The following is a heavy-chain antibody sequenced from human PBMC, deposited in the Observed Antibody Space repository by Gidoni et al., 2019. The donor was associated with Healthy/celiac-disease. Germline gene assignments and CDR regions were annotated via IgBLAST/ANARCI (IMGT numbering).Heavy chain of an antibody. CDR1: GYTFTSYG. V-gene: IGHV1-18*04. CDR2: ISAYNGNT. D-gene: IGHD2-2*02. Sequence: QVQLVQSGAEVKKPGASVKVSCKASGYTFTSYGISWVRQAPGQGLEWMGWISAYNGNTNYAQKLQGRVTMTTDTSTSTAYMELRSLRSDDTAVYYCARWALVVPAAIHGGYYYYGMDVWGQGTTVTVSS. J-gene: IGHJ6*02. CDR3: ARWALVVPAAIHGGYYYYGMDV.